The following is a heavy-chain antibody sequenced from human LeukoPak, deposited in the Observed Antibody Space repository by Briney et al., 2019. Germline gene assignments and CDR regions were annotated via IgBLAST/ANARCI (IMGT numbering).Heavy chain of an antibody. CDR3: ARDPRIAAASHFDY. J-gene: IGHJ4*02. CDR1: GGSISSSNW. D-gene: IGHD6-13*01. V-gene: IGHV4-4*02. CDR2: IYHSGST. Sequence: SETLSLPCAVSGGSISSSNWWSWVRQPPGKGLEWIGEIYHSGSTNYNPSLKSRVTISVDKSKNQFSLKLSSVTAADTAVYYCARDPRIAAASHFDYWGQGTLVTVSS.